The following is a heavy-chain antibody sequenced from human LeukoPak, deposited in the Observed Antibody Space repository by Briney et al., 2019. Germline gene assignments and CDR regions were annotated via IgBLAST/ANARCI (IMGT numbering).Heavy chain of an antibody. J-gene: IGHJ4*02. CDR2: ISLAGQT. Sequence: SGTLSLTCGVSGGSISGTNWWSWVRQPPGQGLEWIGEISLAGQTNYNPSLNGRVTMSLDKSSNQLSLHLTSVTAADTATYSCSRESGPFCPFGYWGQGTLVIVSS. D-gene: IGHD1-26*01. V-gene: IGHV4-4*02. CDR3: SRESGPFCPFGY. CDR1: GGSISGTNW.